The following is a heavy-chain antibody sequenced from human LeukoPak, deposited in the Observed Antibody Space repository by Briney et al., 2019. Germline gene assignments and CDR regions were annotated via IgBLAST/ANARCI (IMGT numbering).Heavy chain of an antibody. J-gene: IGHJ4*02. CDR1: GFTFSSYA. CDR2: ISYDGSNK. V-gene: IGHV3-30-3*01. Sequence: PGGSLRLSCAASGFTFSSYAMHWVRQAPGKGLEWVAVISYDGSNKYYADSVKGRFTISRDNSKNTLYLQMNSLRAEDTAVYYCARVAADFKLGISFDYWGQGTLVTVSS. CDR3: ARVAADFKLGISFDY. D-gene: IGHD3-3*01.